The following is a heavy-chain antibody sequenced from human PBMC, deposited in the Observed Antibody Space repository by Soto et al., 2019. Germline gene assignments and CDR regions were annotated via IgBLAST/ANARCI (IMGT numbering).Heavy chain of an antibody. V-gene: IGHV3-49*04. CDR2: IRSEAYGGTT. Sequence: SMRLSCTGSGSNFCNCALSSVRQALGQGQEWVGFIRSEAYGGTTDYAASVKGRFIISREDSKSIAYLEINSLKTDDTAVYYCTRYYYESSGYYVHWGQVTLGTVAS. D-gene: IGHD3-22*01. CDR1: GSNFCNCA. J-gene: IGHJ4*02. CDR3: TRYYYESSGYYVH.